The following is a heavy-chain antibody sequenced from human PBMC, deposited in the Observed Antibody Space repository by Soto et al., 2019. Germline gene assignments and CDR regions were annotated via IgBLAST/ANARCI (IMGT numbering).Heavy chain of an antibody. CDR2: VGTGGNT. Sequence: EVQLLEFGGGLVQPGGSLRLSCAASGFTFSSYAMSWVRQAPGQGLEWVSTVGTGGNTHYPDSVKGRFTISRDNSKNTLYMQMNSLRAEDPAVYYCAKRGETSTYYFEYWGQGTLVIVSS. J-gene: IGHJ4*02. CDR3: AKRGETSTYYFEY. D-gene: IGHD3-10*01. V-gene: IGHV3-23*01. CDR1: GFTFSSYA.